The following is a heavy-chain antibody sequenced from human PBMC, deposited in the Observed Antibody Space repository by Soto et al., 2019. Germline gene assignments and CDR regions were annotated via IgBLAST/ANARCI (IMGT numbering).Heavy chain of an antibody. CDR3: ASYKGRVRLGGLSSKPCGDV. CDR2: IIPIFGTA. CDR1: GGTFSSYA. V-gene: IGHV1-69*06. D-gene: IGHD3-16*02. J-gene: IGHJ6*01. Sequence: QVQLVQSGAEVKKPGSSVKVSCKASGGTFSSYAISWVRQAPGQGLEWMGGIIPIFGTANYEQKFQGRVTITADKSTSTAYMELSSLRSEDTAVYYCASYKGRVRLGGLSSKPCGDVWGQGTTVTVSS.